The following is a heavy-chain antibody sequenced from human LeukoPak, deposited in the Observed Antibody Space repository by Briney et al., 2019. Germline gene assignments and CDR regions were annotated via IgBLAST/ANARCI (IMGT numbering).Heavy chain of an antibody. CDR2: IDQDGGEK. J-gene: IGHJ4*02. Sequence: GGSLRLSCTASGFSFSNAWMGWVRQAPGKGLEWVANIDQDGGEKYYVDSVKGRFTIFRDNSKNSLFLQMNSLSPEDTAFYCCARTGTFFDFDYWGQGALVTVSS. CDR1: GFSFSNAW. D-gene: IGHD3-9*01. CDR3: ARTGTFFDFDY. V-gene: IGHV3-7*01.